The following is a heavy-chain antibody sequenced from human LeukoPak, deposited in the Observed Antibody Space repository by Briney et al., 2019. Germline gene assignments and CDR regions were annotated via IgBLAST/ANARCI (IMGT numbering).Heavy chain of an antibody. Sequence: SQTLSLTCTVSGGSISSGDYYWSWIRQPPGKGLEWTGYIYYSGSTYYNPSLKSRVTISVDTSKNQFSLKLSSVTAADTAVYYCARDKYQLLSYYYGMDVWGKGTTVTVSS. V-gene: IGHV4-30-4*01. CDR1: GGSISSGDYY. CDR2: IYYSGST. CDR3: ARDKYQLLSYYYGMDV. J-gene: IGHJ6*04. D-gene: IGHD2-2*01.